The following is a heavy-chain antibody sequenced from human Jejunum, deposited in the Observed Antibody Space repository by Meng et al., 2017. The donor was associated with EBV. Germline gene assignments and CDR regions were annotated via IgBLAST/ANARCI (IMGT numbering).Heavy chain of an antibody. CDR3: ARGSDAYKTGY. Sequence: VQLVESGGGLVTPGGSLRLSCTASGFIFSDYNMKWVRQAPGKGLEWIGCIYNGVDIKHNPSLKSRVTMSLETSKNQFSLKLSSVTAADTAVYYCARGSDAYKTGYWGQGPLVTVSS. CDR1: GFIFSDYN. J-gene: IGHJ4*02. V-gene: IGHV4-59*01. CDR2: IYNGVDI. D-gene: IGHD5-24*01.